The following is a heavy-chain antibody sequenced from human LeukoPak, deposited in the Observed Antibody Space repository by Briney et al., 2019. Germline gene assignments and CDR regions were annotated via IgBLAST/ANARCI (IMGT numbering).Heavy chain of an antibody. Sequence: SETLSLTCTVSGGSISRYYWSWIRQPAGKGLEWIGRIYTSGSTNYNPSPKSRVTMSVDTSKNQFSLKLSSVTAADTAVYYCAATMVQGVQRVWDAFDIWGQGTMVTVSS. J-gene: IGHJ3*02. CDR2: IYTSGST. V-gene: IGHV4-4*07. CDR3: AATMVQGVQRVWDAFDI. D-gene: IGHD3-10*01. CDR1: GGSISRYY.